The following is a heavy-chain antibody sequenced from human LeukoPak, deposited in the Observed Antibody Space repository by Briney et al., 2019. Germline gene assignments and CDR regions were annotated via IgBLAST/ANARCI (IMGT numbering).Heavy chain of an antibody. D-gene: IGHD3-9*01. CDR2: INHSGST. CDR1: GGSFSGYY. J-gene: IGHJ4*02. CDR3: ARRLRYFDLPPHFDY. V-gene: IGHV4-34*01. Sequence: QSSETLSLTCAVYGGSFSGYYWSWIRQPPGKGLEWIGEINHSGSTNYNPSLKSRVTISVDTSKNQFSLKLSTVTAADTAVYYCARRLRYFDLPPHFDYWGQGTLVTVSS.